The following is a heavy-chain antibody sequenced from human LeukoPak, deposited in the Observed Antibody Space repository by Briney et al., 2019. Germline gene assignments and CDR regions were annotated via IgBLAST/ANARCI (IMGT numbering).Heavy chain of an antibody. V-gene: IGHV3-66*01. CDR1: GFTVSSNS. Sequence: GGSLRLSCAASGFTVSSNSMSWVRQAPGKGLEWVSILYSGATTYCADSVKDRFTIFRDTSKNTLYLQMNSLRAEDTAVYFCAKGGGSSWFDYWGQGTLVTVSS. D-gene: IGHD6-13*01. J-gene: IGHJ4*02. CDR3: AKGGGSSWFDY. CDR2: LYSGATT.